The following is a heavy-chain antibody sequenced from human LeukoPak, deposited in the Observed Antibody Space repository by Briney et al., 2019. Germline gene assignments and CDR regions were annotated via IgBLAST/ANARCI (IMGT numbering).Heavy chain of an antibody. CDR1: GFTFSSYE. V-gene: IGHV3-48*03. CDR2: ISSSGSTI. CDR3: ASNIVVVPAAPMAGFDP. J-gene: IGHJ5*02. Sequence: GGSLRLSCAASGFTFSSYEMNWVRQAPGKGLEWGSYISSSGSTIYYADSVKGRFTISRDNAKNSLYLQMNSLRAEDTAVYYCASNIVVVPAAPMAGFDPWGQGTLVTVSS. D-gene: IGHD2-2*01.